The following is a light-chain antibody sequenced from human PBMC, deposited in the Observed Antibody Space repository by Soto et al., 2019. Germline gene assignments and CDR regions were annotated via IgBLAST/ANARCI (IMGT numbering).Light chain of an antibody. V-gene: IGLV1-40*01. Sequence: QSVLTQPPSVSGAPGQRVTISCTGSSSNIGAGYDVHWYQQLPGTAPKLLIYGNSNRPSGVPDRFSGSKSGTSASLAITGLQAEDEADYYCQSYDSSLSAPYVFATGTKVTVL. CDR1: SSNIGAGYD. CDR2: GNS. J-gene: IGLJ1*01. CDR3: QSYDSSLSAPYV.